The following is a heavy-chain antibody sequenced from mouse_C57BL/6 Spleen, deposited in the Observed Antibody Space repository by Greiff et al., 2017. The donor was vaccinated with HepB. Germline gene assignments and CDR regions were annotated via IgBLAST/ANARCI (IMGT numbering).Heavy chain of an antibody. CDR2: INPNNGGT. J-gene: IGHJ2*01. CDR3: ARSDIYYDYDGFDY. Sequence: VQLKQSGPELVKPGASVKISCKASGYTFTDYYMNWVKQSHGKSLEWIGDINPNNGGTSYNQKFKGKATLTVDKSSSTAYMELRSLTSEDSAVYYCARSDIYYDYDGFDYWGQGTTLTGSS. D-gene: IGHD2-4*01. CDR1: GYTFTDYY. V-gene: IGHV1-26*01.